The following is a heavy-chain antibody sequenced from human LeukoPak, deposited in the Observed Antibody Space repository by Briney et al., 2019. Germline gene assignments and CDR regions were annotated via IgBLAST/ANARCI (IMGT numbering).Heavy chain of an antibody. CDR2: IRGSGGTT. D-gene: IGHD3-16*01. Sequence: GSLRLSCAASEFTFSHYAMSWVRQAPGKGLEWFSAIRGSGGTTYYAASVKGRFTSSSDNSKGTLYLPMNSLRAADTAVYYCAKTPGVMITHIFDYWGQGTLVTVSS. J-gene: IGHJ4*02. CDR3: AKTPGVMITHIFDY. V-gene: IGHV3-23*01. CDR1: EFTFSHYA.